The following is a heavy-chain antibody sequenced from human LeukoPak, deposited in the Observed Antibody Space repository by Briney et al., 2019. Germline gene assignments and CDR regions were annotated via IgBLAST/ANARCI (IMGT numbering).Heavy chain of an antibody. Sequence: PGGSLRVSCAASGFSSGSSALGWVRQAPGKGLQWVAVISYDGSSEYYADSVKGRFIISRDNSKNTLYLQVNSLRAEDTAVYYCAKDSDIAVAGTDDAFDLWGQGTMVTVSS. CDR2: ISYDGSSE. D-gene: IGHD6-19*01. CDR3: AKDSDIAVAGTDDAFDL. V-gene: IGHV3-30*04. CDR1: GFSSGSSA. J-gene: IGHJ3*01.